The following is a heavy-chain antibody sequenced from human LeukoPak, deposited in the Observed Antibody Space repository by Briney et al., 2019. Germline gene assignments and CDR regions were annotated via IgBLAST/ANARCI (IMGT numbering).Heavy chain of an antibody. V-gene: IGHV1-2*02. CDR3: ARGVDYYYYNYYYYYMDV. D-gene: IGHD3-22*01. Sequence: ASVKVSCKASGYTFTCYYMHWVRQAPGQGLEWMGWINPNSGGTNYAQKFQGRVTMTRDKSISTAYMELSRLRSDDTDVYYCARGVDYYYYNYYYYYMDVWGKGTTVTISS. CDR1: GYTFTCYY. CDR2: INPNSGGT. J-gene: IGHJ6*03.